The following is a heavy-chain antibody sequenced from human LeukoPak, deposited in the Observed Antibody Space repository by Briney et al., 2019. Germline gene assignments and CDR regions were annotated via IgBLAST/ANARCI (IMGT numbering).Heavy chain of an antibody. CDR3: ARDLGYCSGGRCDDS. J-gene: IGHJ4*02. V-gene: IGHV4-4*02. CDR1: GFTFTSYNI. CDR2: IYHSGST. Sequence: PGGSLRLSCAASGFTFTSYNINWVRQPPGKGLGWIGEIYHSGSTNYYPSLKSRVTILLDKSKNQFSLKLSSVTAADTAVYYCARDLGYCSGGRCDDSWGQGTLVTVSS. D-gene: IGHD2-15*01.